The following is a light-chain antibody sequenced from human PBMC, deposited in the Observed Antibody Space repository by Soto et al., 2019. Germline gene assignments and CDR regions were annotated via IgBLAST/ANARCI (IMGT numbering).Light chain of an antibody. V-gene: IGKV1-39*01. Sequence: DIQMTQSPSSLSASAGDRVTITCRASQTINNCLNWYQQKPGKAPKVLIYAASNLQSGVPSRFSGSGSGTDFTLTISSLQPEDFATYYCQQSYRAPITFGPGTKVDIK. CDR2: AAS. CDR3: QQSYRAPIT. J-gene: IGKJ3*01. CDR1: QTINNC.